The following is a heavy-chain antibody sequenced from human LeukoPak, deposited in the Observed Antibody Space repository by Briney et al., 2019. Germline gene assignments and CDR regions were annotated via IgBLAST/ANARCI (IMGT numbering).Heavy chain of an antibody. J-gene: IGHJ5*02. CDR1: GGSISSGSYY. Sequence: PSETLSLTCTVSGGSISSGSYYWSWIRQPAGKGLEWIGRIYTSGSTNYNPSLKSRVTISVDTSKNQFSLKLSSVTAADTAVYYCARDGDTHVLRYFDWLFPFDPWGQGTLVTVSS. D-gene: IGHD3-9*01. V-gene: IGHV4-61*02. CDR3: ARDGDTHVLRYFDWLFPFDP. CDR2: IYTSGST.